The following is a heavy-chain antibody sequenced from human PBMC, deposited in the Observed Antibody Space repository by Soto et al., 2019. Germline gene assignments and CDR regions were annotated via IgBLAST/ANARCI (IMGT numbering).Heavy chain of an antibody. CDR3: AGQEVLAYYGSSGVFDY. D-gene: IGHD3-22*01. CDR2: IYHSGST. CDR1: GGSISSSNW. V-gene: IGHV4-4*02. J-gene: IGHJ4*02. Sequence: QVQLQESGPGLVKPSGTLSLTCAVSGGSISSSNWWSWVRQPPGKGLEWIGEIYHSGSTNYNPSLQSRVTISVNKSKNQFSLKLSPVTAADTAGYYCAGQEVLAYYGSSGVFDYWGQGTLVTVSS.